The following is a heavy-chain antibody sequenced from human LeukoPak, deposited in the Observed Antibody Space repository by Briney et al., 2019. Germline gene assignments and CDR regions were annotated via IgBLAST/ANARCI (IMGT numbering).Heavy chain of an antibody. V-gene: IGHV3-23*01. CDR2: ISGSGGST. CDR3: ARGDYYYYGMDV. Sequence: GGSLRFSCAASGFTFSSYAMSWVRQAPGKGLEWVSAISGSGGSTYYADSVKGRFTISRDNSKNTLYLQMNSLRAEDTAVYYCARGDYYYYGMDVWGQGTTVTVSS. J-gene: IGHJ6*02. CDR1: GFTFSSYA.